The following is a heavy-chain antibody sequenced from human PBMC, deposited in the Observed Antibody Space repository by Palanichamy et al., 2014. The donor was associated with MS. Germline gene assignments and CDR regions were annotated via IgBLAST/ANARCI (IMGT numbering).Heavy chain of an antibody. CDR3: MSRAYGSGDFDY. CDR1: GFTFSNYA. J-gene: IGHJ4*02. V-gene: IGHV3-23*01. Sequence: EVQLLESGGGFAHPGGSLRLSCAASGFTFSNYAMSWVRQAPGKGLEWVTAISGSGGSTYYADSVKGRFTISRDNSKNTLYVQMNSLRAEDTAVYYCMSRAYGSGDFDYWGQGTLVTVSS. D-gene: IGHD3-10*01. CDR2: ISGSGGST.